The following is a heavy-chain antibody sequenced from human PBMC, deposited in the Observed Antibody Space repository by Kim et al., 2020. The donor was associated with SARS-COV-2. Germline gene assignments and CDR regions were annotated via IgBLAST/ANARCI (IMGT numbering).Heavy chain of an antibody. V-gene: IGHV4-34*01. D-gene: IGHD4-17*01. CDR1: GGSFSGYY. J-gene: IGHJ4*02. CDR2: INHSGST. CDR3: ASLTVTIVY. Sequence: SETLSLTCAVYGGSFSGYYWSWIRQPPGKGLEWLGEINHSGSTNYNPALKSRVTISVDTSKNQFSLRLSSVTAADTAVYYCASLTVTIVYWGQGTLVTVSS.